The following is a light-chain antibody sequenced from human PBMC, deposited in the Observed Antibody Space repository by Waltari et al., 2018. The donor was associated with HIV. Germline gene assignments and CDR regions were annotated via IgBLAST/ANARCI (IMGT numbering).Light chain of an antibody. CDR1: QSLLSGSTTNNY. J-gene: IGKJ4*01. Sequence: DIVMTQSPDSLIVSLGEGATANSKSSQSLLSGSTTNNYFAWYQQRPGRPPKLIFNWASARESGVPGRFTGSGSGANFTLTISNLQVEDVAVYYCQQYFASPLTFGGGTKVQIK. CDR3: QQYFASPLT. CDR2: WAS. V-gene: IGKV4-1*01.